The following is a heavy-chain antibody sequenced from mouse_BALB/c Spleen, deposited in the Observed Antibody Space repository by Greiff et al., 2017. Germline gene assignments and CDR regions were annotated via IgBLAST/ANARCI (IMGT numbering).Heavy chain of an antibody. V-gene: IGHV1-82*01. CDR1: GYAFSSSW. CDR3: AKYGNYFYYAMDY. Sequence: QVQLKQSGPELVKPGASVKISCKASGYAFSSSWMNWVKQRPGQGLEWIGRIYPGDGDTNYNGKFKGKATLTADKSSSTAYMQLSSLTSVDSAVYFCAKYGNYFYYAMDYWGQGTSVTVSS. CDR2: IYPGDGDT. J-gene: IGHJ4*01. D-gene: IGHD2-10*02.